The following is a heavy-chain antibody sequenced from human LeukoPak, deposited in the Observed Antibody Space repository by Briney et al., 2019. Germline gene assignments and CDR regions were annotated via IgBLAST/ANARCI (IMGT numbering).Heavy chain of an antibody. V-gene: IGHV3-30*18. CDR1: GFTFSSYG. Sequence: GRSLRLSCAASGFTFSSYGMHWVRQAPGKGLEWVAVISYDGSNKYYADSVKGRFTISGDNSKNTLYLQMNSLRAEDTAVYYCAKVWFGESLYAFDIWGQGTMVTVSS. J-gene: IGHJ3*02. CDR2: ISYDGSNK. CDR3: AKVWFGESLYAFDI. D-gene: IGHD3-10*01.